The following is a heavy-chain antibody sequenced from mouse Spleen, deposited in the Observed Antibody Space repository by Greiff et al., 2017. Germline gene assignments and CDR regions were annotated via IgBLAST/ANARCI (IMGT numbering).Heavy chain of an antibody. CDR3: ARAFITTVVATDYYAMDY. V-gene: IGHV1-85*01. CDR2: IYPRDGST. Sequence: VKLMESGPELVKPGASVKLSCKASGYTFTSYDINWVKQRPGQGLEWIGWIYPRDGSTKYNEKFKGKATLTVDTSSSTAYMELHSLTSEDSAVYFCARAFITTVVATDYYAMDYWGQGTSVTVSS. D-gene: IGHD1-1*01. CDR1: GYTFTSYD. J-gene: IGHJ4*01.